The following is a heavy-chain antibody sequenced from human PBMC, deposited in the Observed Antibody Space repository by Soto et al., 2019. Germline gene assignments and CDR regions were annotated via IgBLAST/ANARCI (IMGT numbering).Heavy chain of an antibody. CDR1: GFTFRDHG. CDR2: IRSNRFGATT. D-gene: IGHD2-15*01. J-gene: IGHJ4*02. V-gene: IGHV3-49*04. CDR3: ARGTRHCSGGGCDSIDY. Sequence: GGSLRLSCTGSGFTFRDHGLSWVRQAPGKGLEWLGFIRSNRFGATTEIAASVKGRFSISRDDSNITAYLQMNSLQSEDTAVYYCARGTRHCSGGGCDSIDYWGRGTRVTVSS.